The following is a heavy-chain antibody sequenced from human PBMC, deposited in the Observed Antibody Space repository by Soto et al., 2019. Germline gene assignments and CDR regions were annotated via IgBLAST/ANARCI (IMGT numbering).Heavy chain of an antibody. D-gene: IGHD1-1*01. Sequence: ASVKVSCKASGDSFTGYYMHWVRQAPGQGLEWMGWINPNSGGTNYAQKFQGWVTMTRDTSISTAYMELSRLRSDDTAVYYCARASVYNTYYFDYWGQGTLVTVSS. J-gene: IGHJ4*02. CDR2: INPNSGGT. V-gene: IGHV1-2*04. CDR3: ARASVYNTYYFDY. CDR1: GDSFTGYY.